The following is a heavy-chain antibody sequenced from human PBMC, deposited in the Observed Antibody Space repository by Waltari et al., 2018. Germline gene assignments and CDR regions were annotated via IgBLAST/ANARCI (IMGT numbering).Heavy chain of an antibody. Sequence: QVQLQESGPGLVKPSQTLSLTCTVSGGSISSGSYYWSWIRPPAGKGLEWIGRIYTSGSTNYNPSLKSRVTISVDTSKNQFSLKLSSVTAADTAVYYCARHGCSSTSCRYYYYYYMDVWGKGTTVTVSS. D-gene: IGHD2-2*01. CDR3: ARHGCSSTSCRYYYYYYMDV. CDR2: IYTSGST. CDR1: GGSISSGSYY. J-gene: IGHJ6*03. V-gene: IGHV4-61*02.